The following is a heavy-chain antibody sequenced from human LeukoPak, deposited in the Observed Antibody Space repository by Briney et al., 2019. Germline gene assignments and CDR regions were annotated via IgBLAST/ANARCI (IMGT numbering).Heavy chain of an antibody. V-gene: IGHV1-2*02. CDR1: GYTFTGYY. CDR3: ARAWDYGDPFDY. CDR2: INPNSGGT. D-gene: IGHD4-17*01. J-gene: IGHJ4*02. Sequence: ASVKVSCKASGYTFTGYYMHWVRQAPGQGLEWMGWINPNSGGTNYAQKFQGRVTMTRDTSISTAYMELSRLRSDDMAVYYCARAWDYGDPFDYWGQGTLVTVSS.